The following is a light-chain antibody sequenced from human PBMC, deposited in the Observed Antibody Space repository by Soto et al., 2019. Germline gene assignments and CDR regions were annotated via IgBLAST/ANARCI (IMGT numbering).Light chain of an antibody. V-gene: IGKV3-11*01. CDR2: GVS. CDR3: QQRSNWPPIT. CDR1: QSVNSN. Sequence: EIVMTQSPATLSVSPGERATLSCRASQSVNSNLAWYQQKPGQAPRLLIYGVSIRATGIPARFSGSGSGTDFTLTISSLEPEDFAVYYCQQRSNWPPITFGQGTRLEIK. J-gene: IGKJ5*01.